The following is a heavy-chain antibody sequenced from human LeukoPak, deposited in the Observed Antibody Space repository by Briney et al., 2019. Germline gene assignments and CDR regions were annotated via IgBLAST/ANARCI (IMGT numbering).Heavy chain of an antibody. CDR3: ARDRPYSSSWFFVDDY. Sequence: GGSLRLSCAASGFTFSSYGMHWVRQAPGKGLEWVAVIWYDGSNKYYADSVKGRFTISRDNSKNTLYLQMNSLRAEDTAVYYCARDRPYSSSWFFVDDYWGQGTLVTVSS. CDR1: GFTFSSYG. D-gene: IGHD6-13*01. J-gene: IGHJ4*02. CDR2: IWYDGSNK. V-gene: IGHV3-33*01.